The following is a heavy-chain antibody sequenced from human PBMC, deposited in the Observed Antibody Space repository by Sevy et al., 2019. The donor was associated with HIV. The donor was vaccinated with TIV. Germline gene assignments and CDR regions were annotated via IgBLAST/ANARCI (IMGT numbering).Heavy chain of an antibody. CDR1: GFTFSSYA. CDR2: FWYDGTNE. CDR3: AREGLLEWLFSFDY. Sequence: GGSLRLSCAASGFTFSSYAIHWVRQAPGKGLEWAAVFWYDGTNEYYADSVKGRFTISRDNSKNTQYLQMNSLRAEDTAVYYCAREGLLEWLFSFDYWGQGTLVTVSS. D-gene: IGHD3-3*01. J-gene: IGHJ4*02. V-gene: IGHV3-33*01.